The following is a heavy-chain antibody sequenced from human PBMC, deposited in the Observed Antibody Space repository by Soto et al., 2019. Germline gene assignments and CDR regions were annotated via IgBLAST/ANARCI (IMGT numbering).Heavy chain of an antibody. J-gene: IGHJ4*02. Sequence: WGSLRLSCAASGFSLSNHGMHWVRQAPGKGLDWVGVICYDGRNQYYSYSVRVRFTISIDNSQNTLYLQMDSLRAEDTAVYYCARDIHYDTSGAVHXWGRGTLVTVSX. D-gene: IGHD3-22*01. CDR2: ICYDGRNQ. CDR3: ARDIHYDTSGAVHX. CDR1: GFSLSNHG. V-gene: IGHV3-33*01.